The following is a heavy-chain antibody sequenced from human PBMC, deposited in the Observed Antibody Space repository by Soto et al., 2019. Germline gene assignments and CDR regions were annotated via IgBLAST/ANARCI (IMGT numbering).Heavy chain of an antibody. J-gene: IGHJ4*02. V-gene: IGHV2-70*04. Sequence: LVNPTQTLTLTCTFSGFSLSTSGMRVSWIRQPPGKALEWLARIDWDDDKFYSTSLKTRLTISKDTSKNQVVLTMTNMDPVDTATYYCARTVRDYYDSSGPYYFDYWGQGTLVTVSS. CDR1: GFSLSTSGMR. D-gene: IGHD3-22*01. CDR2: IDWDDDK. CDR3: ARTVRDYYDSSGPYYFDY.